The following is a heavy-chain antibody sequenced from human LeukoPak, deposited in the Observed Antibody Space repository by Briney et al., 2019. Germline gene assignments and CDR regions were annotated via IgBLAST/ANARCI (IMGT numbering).Heavy chain of an antibody. CDR3: ARDKVVVVPAASMGHNWFDP. CDR2: IYTIGST. V-gene: IGHV4-4*07. Sequence: SETLSLTCTVSGGSLSSYYWSWIRQPAGKGLEWIGRIYTIGSTTYNPSLKSRVTMSVDTSKNQFSLKLSSVTAADTAVYYCARDKVVVVPAASMGHNWFDPWGQGTLVTVSS. CDR1: GGSLSSYY. J-gene: IGHJ5*02. D-gene: IGHD2-2*01.